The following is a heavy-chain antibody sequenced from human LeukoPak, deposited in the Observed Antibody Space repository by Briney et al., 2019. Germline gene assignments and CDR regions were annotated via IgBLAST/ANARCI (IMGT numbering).Heavy chain of an antibody. CDR3: ARDRVVVVPAAIDYYYGMDV. V-gene: IGHV1-69*04. D-gene: IGHD2-2*01. CDR1: GGTFSSYT. CDR2: ISPILGIA. J-gene: IGHJ6*02. Sequence: SVKVSCKASGGTFSSYTISWVRQAPGQGLEWMGRISPILGIANYAQKFQGRVTITADKSTSTAYMELSSLRSEDTAVYYCARDRVVVVPAAIDYYYGMDVWGQGTTVTVSS.